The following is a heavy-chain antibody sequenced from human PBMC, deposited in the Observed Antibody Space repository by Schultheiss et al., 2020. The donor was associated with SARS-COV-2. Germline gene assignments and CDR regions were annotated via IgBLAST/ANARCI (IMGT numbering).Heavy chain of an antibody. CDR2: ISDDGSHK. CDR3: AREEGYCAGGRCYSNYYYYGMDV. V-gene: IGHV3-30*03. J-gene: IGHJ6*02. Sequence: GGSLRLSCAASGFTFSSFSMNWVRQAPGKGPEWVAVISDDGSHKYYSDSVKGRFTVSRDNSRNTLYLEMNSLRVADTAVYYCAREEGYCAGGRCYSNYYYYGMDVWGQGTTVTVSS. CDR1: GFTFSSFS. D-gene: IGHD2-15*01.